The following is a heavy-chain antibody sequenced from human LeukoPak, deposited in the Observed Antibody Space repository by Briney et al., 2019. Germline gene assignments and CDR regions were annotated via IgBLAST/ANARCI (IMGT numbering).Heavy chain of an antibody. Sequence: PGGSLRLSCAASGFTFSSYAMSWVRQAPGKGLEWVSAISGSGGSTYYADSVKGRFTISRDNSKNTLYLQMNSLRAEDTAVYYCAKCPHGWYGGENLDYWGQGTLVTVSS. D-gene: IGHD6-19*01. V-gene: IGHV3-23*01. CDR3: AKCPHGWYGGENLDY. J-gene: IGHJ4*02. CDR1: GFTFSSYA. CDR2: ISGSGGST.